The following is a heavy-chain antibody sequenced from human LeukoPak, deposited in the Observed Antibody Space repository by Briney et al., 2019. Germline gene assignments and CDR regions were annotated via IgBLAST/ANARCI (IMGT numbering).Heavy chain of an antibody. J-gene: IGHJ4*02. CDR3: ARRHTLRITMIREYYFDY. CDR1: GGTFSSYA. Sequence: SVKVSCKASGGTFSSYAISWVRQAPGQGLEWMGGIIPIFGTANYAQKFQGRVTITTDESTSTAYMELSSLRSEDTAVYYCARRHTLRITMIREYYFDYWGQGTLVIVSS. V-gene: IGHV1-69*05. CDR2: IIPIFGTA. D-gene: IGHD3-22*01.